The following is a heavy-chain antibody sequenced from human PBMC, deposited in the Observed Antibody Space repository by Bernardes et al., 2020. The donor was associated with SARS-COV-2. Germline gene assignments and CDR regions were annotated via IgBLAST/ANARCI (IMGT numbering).Heavy chain of an antibody. CDR3: ARGPLYSSGWYLYFQH. J-gene: IGHJ1*01. CDR1: GDSISGSYYY. Sequence: SETLSLTCTVSGDSISGSYYYWGWTRQPPGKGLEWIANIHYSGSTYVNPSLKSRVTISVDTSKNQFSLKLSSVTAADTAVYYCARGPLYSSGWYLYFQHWGQGTLVTVSS. D-gene: IGHD6-19*01. CDR2: IHYSGST. V-gene: IGHV4-39*07.